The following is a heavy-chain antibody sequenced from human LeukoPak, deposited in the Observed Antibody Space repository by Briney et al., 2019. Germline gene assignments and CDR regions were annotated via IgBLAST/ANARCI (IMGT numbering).Heavy chain of an antibody. D-gene: IGHD2-15*01. J-gene: IGHJ4*02. V-gene: IGHV3-11*01. CDR3: ARDGVVVAAK. CDR2: ISSSGSTI. Sequence: VGSLRHSRATSGFTFSDYYMSWIRQAPGKGLEWVSYISSSGSTIYYADSVKGRFTISRDNAKNSLYLQMNSLRAEDTAVYYCARDGVVVAAKWGQGTLVTVSS. CDR1: GFTFSDYY.